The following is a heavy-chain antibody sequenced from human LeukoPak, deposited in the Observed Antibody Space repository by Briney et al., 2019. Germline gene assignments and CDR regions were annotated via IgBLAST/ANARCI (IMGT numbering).Heavy chain of an antibody. CDR1: GYTFTSYD. Sequence: ASVKVSCKASGYTFTSYDINWVRQATGQGLEWMGWMNPNSGNTGYAQKFQGRVTMTRNTSISTAYMELSSLRSEDTAVYYCAREVIEMATIDYWGQGTLVTVSS. D-gene: IGHD5-24*01. CDR3: AREVIEMATIDY. J-gene: IGHJ4*02. CDR2: MNPNSGNT. V-gene: IGHV1-8*01.